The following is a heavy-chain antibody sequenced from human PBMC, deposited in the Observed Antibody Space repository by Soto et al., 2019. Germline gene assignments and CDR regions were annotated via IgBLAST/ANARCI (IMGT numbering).Heavy chain of an antibody. CDR2: VSSSGRNI. D-gene: IGHD3-9*01. CDR3: ARDLPYDILTGYWNGMDV. J-gene: IGHJ6*02. CDR1: GFTFSDYY. Sequence: PGGSLRLSCAASGFTFSDYYMIWIRQAPGKGLEWVSYVSSSGRNIYHADSVKGRFTISRDNAKNSLYLQMSSLRAEDTAVYYCARDLPYDILTGYWNGMDVWGQGTTVTVSS. V-gene: IGHV3-11*01.